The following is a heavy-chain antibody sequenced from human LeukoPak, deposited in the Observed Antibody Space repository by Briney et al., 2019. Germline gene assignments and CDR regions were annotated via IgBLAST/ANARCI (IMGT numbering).Heavy chain of an antibody. CDR2: INPKSGAS. D-gene: IGHD2-21*02. J-gene: IGHJ5*02. CDR3: ARDVETGS. Sequence: ASVKVSCKASGYTFTDYYIYWVRQAPGQGLECMGWINPKSGASTYVQKFHGRVTLTRDTSISTAYTELRTLRCNDTSIYYCARDVETGSWGQGTLVTVSS. CDR1: GYTFTDYY. V-gene: IGHV1-2*02.